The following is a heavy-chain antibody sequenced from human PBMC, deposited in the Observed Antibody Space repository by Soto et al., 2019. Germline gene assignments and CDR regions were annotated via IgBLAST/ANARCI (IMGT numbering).Heavy chain of an antibody. CDR3: AKGGAYCSSTSCYFGGYYYYYYYMDV. Sequence: GGSLRLSCAASGFTFSSYAMSWVRQAPGKGLEWVSAISGSGGSTYYADSVKGRFTISRDNSKNTLYLQMNSLRAEDTAVYYCAKGGAYCSSTSCYFGGYYYYYYYMDVWGKGTTVTVSS. CDR2: ISGSGGST. CDR1: GFTFSSYA. D-gene: IGHD2-2*01. J-gene: IGHJ6*03. V-gene: IGHV3-23*01.